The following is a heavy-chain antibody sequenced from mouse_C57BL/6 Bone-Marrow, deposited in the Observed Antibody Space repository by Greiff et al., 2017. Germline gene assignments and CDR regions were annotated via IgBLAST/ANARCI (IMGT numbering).Heavy chain of an antibody. CDR2: IHPNSGST. V-gene: IGHV1-64*01. J-gene: IGHJ3*01. D-gene: IGHD2-12*01. Sequence: QVQLQQSGAELVKPGASVTLSCTASGYTFTSYWMHWVRQSPGKGLEWLGMIHPNSGSTNYTEMFKSQATLTVDKATSTAYMQMSGLTSEDSAVYYCASRGVRGFAYWGQGTLVTVSA. CDR3: ASRGVRGFAY. CDR1: GYTFTSYW.